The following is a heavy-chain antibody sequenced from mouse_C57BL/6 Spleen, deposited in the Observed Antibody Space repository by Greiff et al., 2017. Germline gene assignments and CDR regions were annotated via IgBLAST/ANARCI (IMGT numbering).Heavy chain of an antibody. D-gene: IGHD1-1*01. CDR3: ARWVYNGSSSYAMDY. CDR2: IYPSDSET. CDR1: GYTFTSYW. V-gene: IGHV1-61*01. J-gene: IGHJ4*01. Sequence: QVQLQQPGAELVRPGSSVKLSCKASGYTFTSYWMDWVKQRPGQGLDWIGNIYPSDSETHYNQKFKDKATLTVDKSSSTAYMQLSSLTSEASAVYYFARWVYNGSSSYAMDYWGQGTSVTVSS.